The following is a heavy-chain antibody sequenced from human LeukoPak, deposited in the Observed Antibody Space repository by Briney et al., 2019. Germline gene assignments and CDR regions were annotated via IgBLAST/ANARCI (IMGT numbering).Heavy chain of an antibody. CDR3: VKSAGKDGYRDVFDI. CDR1: GFTVSSNY. Sequence: GGSLRLSCAASGFTVSSNYMSWVRQAPGKGLEWVSTITKSGDQTHYADSVRGLFTISRDIFKNTLYLQMNSLRAEDTAVYHCVKSAGKDGYRDVFDIWGQGTMVTVSS. CDR2: ITKSGDQT. V-gene: IGHV3-53*01. J-gene: IGHJ3*02. D-gene: IGHD5-24*01.